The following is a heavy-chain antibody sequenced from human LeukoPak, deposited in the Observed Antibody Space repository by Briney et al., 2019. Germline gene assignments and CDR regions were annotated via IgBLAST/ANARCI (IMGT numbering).Heavy chain of an antibody. V-gene: IGHV3-23*01. CDR3: VKDSLRYREGFEP. J-gene: IGHJ5*02. Sequence: GGSLRLSCAASGFTFSSYSMSWVRQAPGQGLEWVSVISDSGGHTYYADSVKGRFTISRDNSENTLFLQMSSLRVEDTAIYYCVKDSLRYREGFEPWGQGTLVTVSS. D-gene: IGHD1-1*01. CDR1: GFTFSSYS. CDR2: ISDSGGHT.